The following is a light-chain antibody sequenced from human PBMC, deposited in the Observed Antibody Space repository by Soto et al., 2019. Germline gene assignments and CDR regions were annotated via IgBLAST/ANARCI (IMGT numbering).Light chain of an antibody. CDR3: QQYNNWPIT. CDR1: QNVNTN. CDR2: GAS. V-gene: IGKV3-15*01. Sequence: EVVLTQSPATLSVSPGERAIVSCRASQNVNTNLAWYQQKPGQAPRLLIYGASTGATDIPARFSGSGSGTEFTLTITSLQSEDFAVYYCQQYNNWPITFGQGTRLEIK. J-gene: IGKJ5*01.